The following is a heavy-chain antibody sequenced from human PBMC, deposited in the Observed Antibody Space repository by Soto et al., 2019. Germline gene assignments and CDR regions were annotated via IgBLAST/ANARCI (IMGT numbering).Heavy chain of an antibody. CDR1: GGSISTYY. Sequence: KTSETLSLTCTVSGGSISTYYWSWIRQPPGKGLEWIGYIYYSGSTSYNPSLKGRVTISVDTSKNQFSLKLRSVTAADTAVYYCASDRSSGWDQGYGMDVWGQGTTVTVSS. CDR3: ASDRSSGWDQGYGMDV. D-gene: IGHD6-19*01. J-gene: IGHJ6*02. V-gene: IGHV4-59*01. CDR2: IYYSGST.